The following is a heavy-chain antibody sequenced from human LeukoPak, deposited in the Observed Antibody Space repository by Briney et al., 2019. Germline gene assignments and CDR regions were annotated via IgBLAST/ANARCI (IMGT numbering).Heavy chain of an antibody. CDR3: ARAIVGGFFDY. V-gene: IGHV4-59*01. D-gene: IGHD3-22*01. CDR2: IYYGGST. CDR1: GGSISNYY. Sequence: SETLSLTCTVFGGSISNYYWSWIWQPPGKGLEWIGYIYYGGSTNYNPSLKSRVTISVDTSKNQFFLKLSSMTAADTAIYYCARAIVGGFFDYWGQGALVTVSS. J-gene: IGHJ4*02.